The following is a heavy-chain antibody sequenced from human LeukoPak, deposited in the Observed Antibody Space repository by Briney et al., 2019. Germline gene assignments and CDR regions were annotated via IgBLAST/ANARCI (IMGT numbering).Heavy chain of an antibody. CDR3: AKHFCTGLDCSLFDS. CDR2: IRSAVEAT. Sequence: GGSLRLSCAASGFTMSHYGVSWVRQAPGKGLEWISGIRSAVEATHYADSVKGRFIISRDNSKNALSLQLNSLRPEDTALYYCAKHFCTGLDCSLFDSWGQGTLVTVSS. V-gene: IGHV3-23*01. J-gene: IGHJ4*02. CDR1: GFTMSHYG. D-gene: IGHD3/OR15-3a*01.